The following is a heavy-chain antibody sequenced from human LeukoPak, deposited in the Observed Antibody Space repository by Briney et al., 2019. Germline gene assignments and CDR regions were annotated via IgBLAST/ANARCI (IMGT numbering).Heavy chain of an antibody. V-gene: IGHV3-74*01. CDR1: GFTFSSYW. J-gene: IGHJ5*02. Sequence: PGGSLRLSGAASGFTFSSYWMHWVRQAPGKGLVWVSRINSDGSSTSYADSVKGRFTISRDNAKNTLYLQMNSLRAEDTAVYYCARERDGYNYGNWFDPWGQGTLVTVSS. D-gene: IGHD5-24*01. CDR2: INSDGSST. CDR3: ARERDGYNYGNWFDP.